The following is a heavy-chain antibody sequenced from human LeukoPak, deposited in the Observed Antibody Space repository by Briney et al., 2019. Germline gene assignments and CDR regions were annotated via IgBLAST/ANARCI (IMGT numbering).Heavy chain of an antibody. V-gene: IGHV3-30*18. Sequence: GRSLRLSCAASGFTFSSYGMHWVRQAPGKGLEWVAVISYHGSDTFYADSVKGRFTIPRDNSKNTLYLQMNSLRVEDTAVYYCAKDLAGLQWLAPCFDYWGQGTLVTVSS. CDR2: ISYHGSDT. D-gene: IGHD6-19*01. J-gene: IGHJ4*02. CDR1: GFTFSSYG. CDR3: AKDLAGLQWLAPCFDY.